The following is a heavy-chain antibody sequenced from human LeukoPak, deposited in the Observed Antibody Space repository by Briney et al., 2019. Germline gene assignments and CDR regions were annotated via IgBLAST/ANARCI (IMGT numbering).Heavy chain of an antibody. D-gene: IGHD3/OR15-3a*01. J-gene: IGHJ4*02. Sequence: GGSLRLSCVASGFTFSSYWMSWVRQAPGKGLEWVANIKQDGSVKYYVDSVKGRFTISRDNAKNSLYLQMNSLRAEDTAVYYCARGAWTFDYWGQGTLVSVSS. V-gene: IGHV3-7*01. CDR1: GFTFSSYW. CDR2: IKQDGSVK. CDR3: ARGAWTFDY.